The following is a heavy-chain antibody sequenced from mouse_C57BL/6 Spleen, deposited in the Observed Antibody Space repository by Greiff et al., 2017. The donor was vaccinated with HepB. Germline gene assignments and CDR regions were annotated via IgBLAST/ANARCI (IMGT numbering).Heavy chain of an antibody. Sequence: VQLQQSGPELVKPGASVKISCKASGYTFTDYYMNWVKQSQGKSLEWIGDINPNNGGTSYNQKFKGKATLTVDKSSSTAYMELRSLTSEDSAVYYCARSRGTTVVPYWYFDVWGTGTTVTVSS. J-gene: IGHJ1*03. CDR2: INPNNGGT. D-gene: IGHD1-1*01. CDR1: GYTFTDYY. V-gene: IGHV1-26*01. CDR3: ARSRGTTVVPYWYFDV.